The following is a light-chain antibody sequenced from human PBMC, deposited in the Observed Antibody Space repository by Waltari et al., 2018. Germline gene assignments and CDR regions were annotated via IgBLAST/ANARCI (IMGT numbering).Light chain of an antibody. V-gene: IGLV1-44*01. CDR1: SSNLGSNS. J-gene: IGLJ2*01. CDR2: VNN. CDR3: AAWDDSLNSVS. Sequence: QSVLTQPPSASGTPGQRVTISCSGSSSNLGSNSVHWYRHLPGSAPKLHIYVNNHVRSGGPDRFAGSKPGTAASLAISGRRSEDEADDVCAAWDDSLNSVSFGGGTKVTVL.